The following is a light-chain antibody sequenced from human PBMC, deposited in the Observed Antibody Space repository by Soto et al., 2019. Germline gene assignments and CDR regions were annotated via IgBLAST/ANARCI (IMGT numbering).Light chain of an antibody. Sequence: QAVVTQEPSLTVSPGGTVTLTSGSSTGAVTSGHYPYWFQQKPGQAPRTLIYETSNKHSWTPARFSGSLLGGKAALTLSGAQPEDEAEYYCLLSYSGARVFGGGTKLTVL. J-gene: IGLJ3*02. CDR3: LLSYSGARV. CDR2: ETS. CDR1: TGAVTSGHY. V-gene: IGLV7-46*01.